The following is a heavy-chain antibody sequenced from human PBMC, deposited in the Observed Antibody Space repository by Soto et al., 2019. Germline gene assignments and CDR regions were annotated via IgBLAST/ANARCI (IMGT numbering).Heavy chain of an antibody. CDR3: ARDRERGYSYGYFDY. CDR2: IYYSGSS. J-gene: IGHJ4*02. Sequence: PSETLSLTCTVSGGSISSGYYYWSWIRQPPGKGLERLGYIYYSGSSYYNPSLKSRITISVDTSKNQFSLNLSSVTAADTAVYYCARDRERGYSYGYFDYWGQGTLVTVSS. D-gene: IGHD5-18*01. V-gene: IGHV4-30-4*01. CDR1: GGSISSGYYY.